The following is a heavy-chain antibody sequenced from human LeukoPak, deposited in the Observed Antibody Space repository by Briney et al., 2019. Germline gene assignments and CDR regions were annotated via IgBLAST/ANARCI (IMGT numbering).Heavy chain of an antibody. J-gene: IGHJ4*02. CDR3: ARLVDY. Sequence: PSETQSLTCAVYGGSFSGYYWSWIRQPPGKGLEWIGEINHSGSTNYNPSLKSRVTISVDTSKNQFSLKLSSVTAADTAVYYCARLVDYWGQGTLVTVSS. V-gene: IGHV4-34*01. CDR1: GGSFSGYY. CDR2: INHSGST.